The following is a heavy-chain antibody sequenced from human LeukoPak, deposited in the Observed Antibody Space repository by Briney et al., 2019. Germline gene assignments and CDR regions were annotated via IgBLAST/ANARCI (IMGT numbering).Heavy chain of an antibody. CDR2: ISWNSGSI. J-gene: IGHJ4*02. CDR3: AKDIAHDYGFDY. CDR1: GFTFDDYA. D-gene: IGHD4-17*01. V-gene: IGHV3-9*01. Sequence: PGGSLRLSCAASGFTFDDYAMHWVRQAPGKGLEWVSGISWNSGSIGYADSAKGRFTISRDSAKSSLYLQMNSLRAEDTALYYCAKDIAHDYGFDYWGQGTLVTVSS.